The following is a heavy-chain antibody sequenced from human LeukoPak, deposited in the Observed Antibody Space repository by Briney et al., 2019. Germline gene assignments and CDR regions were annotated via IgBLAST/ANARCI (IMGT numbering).Heavy chain of an antibody. CDR3: AREFYDVLTGYLGRGQYHFDN. CDR2: INHSGST. V-gene: IGHV4-34*01. D-gene: IGHD3-9*01. Sequence: SETLSLTCAVYGGSFSGYYWSWIRQPPGKGLEWIGEINHSGSTNYHPSLKSRVTISVDTSKNQLSLKLSSVTAADTAVYYCAREFYDVLTGYLGRGQYHFDNWGQGKLVTVSS. J-gene: IGHJ4*02. CDR1: GGSFSGYY.